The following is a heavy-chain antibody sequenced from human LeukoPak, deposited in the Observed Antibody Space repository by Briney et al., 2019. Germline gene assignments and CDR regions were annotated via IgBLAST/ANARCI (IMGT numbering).Heavy chain of an antibody. D-gene: IGHD5-18*01. Sequence: PGGSLRLSCAASGFTFSSYSMNWVRQAPGRGLEWVSSISSSSSYIYYADSVKGRFTISRDNAKNSLYLQMNSLRAEDTAVYYCARAMGGYFDYWGQGTLVTVSS. CDR1: GFTFSSYS. J-gene: IGHJ4*02. CDR2: ISSSSSYI. CDR3: ARAMGGYFDY. V-gene: IGHV3-21*01.